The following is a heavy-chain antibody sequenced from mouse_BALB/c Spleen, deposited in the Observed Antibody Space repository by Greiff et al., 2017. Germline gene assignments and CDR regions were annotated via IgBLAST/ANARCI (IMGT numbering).Heavy chain of an antibody. V-gene: IGHV14-3*02. CDR2: IDPANGNT. J-gene: IGHJ4*01. CDR1: GFNIKDTY. Sequence: VQLQQSGAELVKPGASVKLSCTASGFNIKDTYMHWVKQRPEQGLEWIGRIDPANGNTKYDPKFQGKATITADTSSNTAYLQLSSLTSEDTAVYYCASTAHYYAMDYWGQGTSVTVSS. CDR3: ASTAHYYAMDY. D-gene: IGHD1-2*01.